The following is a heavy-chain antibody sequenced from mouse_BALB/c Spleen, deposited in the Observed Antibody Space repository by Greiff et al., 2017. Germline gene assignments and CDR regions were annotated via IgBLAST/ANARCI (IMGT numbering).Heavy chain of an antibody. Sequence: VQLQQSGPGLVKPSQSLSLTCTVTGYSITSDYAWNWIRQFPGNKLEWMGYISYSGSTSYNPSLKSRISITRDTSKNQFFLQLNSVTTEDTATYYCARRGAYYGNYAWFAYWGQGTLVTVSA. CDR2: ISYSGST. J-gene: IGHJ3*01. V-gene: IGHV3-2*02. CDR1: GYSITSDYA. D-gene: IGHD2-10*01. CDR3: ARRGAYYGNYAWFAY.